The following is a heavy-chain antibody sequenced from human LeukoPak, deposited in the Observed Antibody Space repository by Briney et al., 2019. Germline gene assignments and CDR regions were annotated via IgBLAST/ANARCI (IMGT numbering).Heavy chain of an antibody. V-gene: IGHV3-30*04. CDR3: ARAATAVHQYHYGMDV. CDR1: GFTFSSYA. CDR2: ISYDGSNK. D-gene: IGHD3-10*01. Sequence: GRSLRLSCAASGFTFSSYAMHWVRQAPGKGLEWVAVISYDGSNKYYADSVKGRFTISRDDSKNSLYLQMTSLKTEDTAVYYCARAATAVHQYHYGMDVWGQGTAVTVSS. J-gene: IGHJ6*02.